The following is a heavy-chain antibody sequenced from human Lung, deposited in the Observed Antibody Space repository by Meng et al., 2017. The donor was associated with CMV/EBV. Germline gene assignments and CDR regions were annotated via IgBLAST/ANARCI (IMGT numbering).Heavy chain of an antibody. CDR3: ARGGYQLLVYYYYYVMDV. J-gene: IGHJ6*02. CDR1: LGTFSSYA. D-gene: IGHD2-2*01. CDR2: IIPIFGTA. V-gene: IGHV1-69*05. Sequence: SVXVSXKAALGTFSSYAISWVRQAPGQGLEWMGGIIPIFGTANYAQKFQGRVTITTDESTSTAYMELSSLRSEDTAVYYCARGGYQLLVYYYYYVMDVWGQGXTVTVSS.